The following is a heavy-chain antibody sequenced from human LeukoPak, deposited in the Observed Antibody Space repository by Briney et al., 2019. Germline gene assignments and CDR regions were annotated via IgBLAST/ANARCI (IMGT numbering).Heavy chain of an antibody. V-gene: IGHV4-59*01. CDR2: IYYSGST. D-gene: IGHD5-12*01. CDR1: GGSISSYY. Sequence: SETLSLTCTVSGGSISSYYWSWIRQPPGKGLEWIGYIYYSGSTNYNPSLKSRVTISVDTSKNQFSLKLSSVTAADTAVYYCARGGGYSGYLDYWGQGTLVTVSS. J-gene: IGHJ4*02. CDR3: ARGGGYSGYLDY.